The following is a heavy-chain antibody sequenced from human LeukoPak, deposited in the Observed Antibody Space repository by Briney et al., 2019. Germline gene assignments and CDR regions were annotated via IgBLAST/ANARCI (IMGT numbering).Heavy chain of an antibody. V-gene: IGHV4-59*08. CDR2: IYYSGST. J-gene: IGHJ4*02. Sequence: SETLSLTCTVSGGSISSYYWSWIRQPPGKGLEWIGYIYYSGSTNYNPSLKSRVTISVETSKNQFSLKLSSVTAADTAVYYCARGPYYDSSGYHFDYWGQGTLVTVSS. D-gene: IGHD3-22*01. CDR1: GGSISSYY. CDR3: ARGPYYDSSGYHFDY.